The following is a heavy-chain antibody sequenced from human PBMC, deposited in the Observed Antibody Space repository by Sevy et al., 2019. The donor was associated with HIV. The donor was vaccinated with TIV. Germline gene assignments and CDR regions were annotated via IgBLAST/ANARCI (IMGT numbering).Heavy chain of an antibody. CDR1: GGSISSYY. J-gene: IGHJ4*02. Sequence: SENLSLTCTVSGGSISSYYWSWIRQPPGKGLEWIGYIYYSGSTNYNPSLKIRVTISVDTSKNQFSLKLSSVTAADTAVYYCARDVGYYYGSGSYYFDYWGQGTLVIVSS. V-gene: IGHV4-59*01. CDR2: IYYSGST. D-gene: IGHD3-10*01. CDR3: ARDVGYYYGSGSYYFDY.